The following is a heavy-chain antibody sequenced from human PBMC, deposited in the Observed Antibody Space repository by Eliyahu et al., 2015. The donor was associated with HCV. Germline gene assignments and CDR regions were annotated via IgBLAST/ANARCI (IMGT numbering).Heavy chain of an antibody. D-gene: IGHD1-26*01. J-gene: IGHJ4*02. CDR2: ISGDGGST. CDR3: AKDILPYSWELPLFDY. Sequence: EVQLVESGGGVVQPGGSLRLSCAASGFPFDDYAMHWVRQAPGKGLEWVSLISGDGGSTYYADSVKGRFTISRDNSKNSLYLQMNSLRTEDTALYYCAKDILPYSWELPLFDYWGQGTLVTVSS. V-gene: IGHV3-43*02. CDR1: GFPFDDYA.